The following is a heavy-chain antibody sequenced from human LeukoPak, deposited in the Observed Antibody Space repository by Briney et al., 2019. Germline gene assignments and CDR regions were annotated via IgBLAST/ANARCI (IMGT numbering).Heavy chain of an antibody. J-gene: IGHJ4*02. V-gene: IGHV3-9*01. CDR2: ISWNSGSI. CDR3: AKDSAAAGPGPFDY. CDR1: GFTFDDYA. Sequence: GRSLRLSCAASGFTFDDYAMHWVRQAPGKGLEWVSGISWNSGSIGYADSVKGRFTISRDNAKNSLYLQMNSLRAEDTALYYCAKDSAAAGPGPFDYWGQGTLVTVSS. D-gene: IGHD6-13*01.